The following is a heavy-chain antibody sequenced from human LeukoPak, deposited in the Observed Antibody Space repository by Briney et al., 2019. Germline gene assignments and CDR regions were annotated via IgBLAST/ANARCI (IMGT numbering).Heavy chain of an antibody. J-gene: IGHJ6*03. Sequence: GGSLRLSCAASGFTVRSKYMSCVRQAPGRGLEGVSGIYSGGSTYYADSVTGRFTISRDNSKNTLYLQMNRLRAEDTAVYYCARGLGHILTGHFSLVDYSYMDLWGKGPTVTVPS. CDR1: GFTVRSKY. V-gene: IGHV3-66*02. CDR3: ARGLGHILTGHFSLVDYSYMDL. D-gene: IGHD3-9*01. CDR2: IYSGGST.